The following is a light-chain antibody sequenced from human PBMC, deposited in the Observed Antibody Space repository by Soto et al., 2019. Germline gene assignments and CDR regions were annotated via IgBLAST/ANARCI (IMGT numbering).Light chain of an antibody. CDR3: CLSVGATPYV. V-gene: IGLV2-23*01. Sequence: QSALTQPASVSGSPGQSITISCTGTSSTVGGFNVVSWYQQHPGKAPKVIIYEGIKRPSGVSNRFSGSNSGSTASLTISGLQAEEDADYYCCLSVGATPYVFGTGTKLTVL. CDR1: SSTVGGFNV. J-gene: IGLJ1*01. CDR2: EGI.